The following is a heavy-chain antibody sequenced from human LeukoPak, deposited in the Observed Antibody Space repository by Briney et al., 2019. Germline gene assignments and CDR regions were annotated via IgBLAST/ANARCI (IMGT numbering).Heavy chain of an antibody. D-gene: IGHD6-13*01. CDR3: TRVLSDSSSAKFDY. Sequence: PGGSLRLSCAASGFTFSGSVMHWVRQASGKGLEWVGRIRSKANSYATAYAASVKGRFTISRDDSKNTAYLQMNSLKTEDTAVYYCTRVLSDSSSAKFDYWGQGTLVTVSS. CDR1: GFTFSGSV. J-gene: IGHJ4*02. V-gene: IGHV3-73*01. CDR2: IRSKANSYAT.